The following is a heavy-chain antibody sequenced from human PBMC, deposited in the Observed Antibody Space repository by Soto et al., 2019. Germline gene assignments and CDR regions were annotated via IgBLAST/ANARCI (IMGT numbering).Heavy chain of an antibody. CDR1: GFTFRNYA. CDR3: ANSLGGGNCVY. D-gene: IGHD2-21*01. CDR2: VTPSGGNT. J-gene: IGHJ4*02. V-gene: IGHV3-23*01. Sequence: GGSLRLSCAASGFTFRNYATSWVRQAPGKGLEWVSSVTPSGGNTYYADSAKGRFTMSRDNSKNTVYLQMTSLRREDTAIYYCANSLGGGNCVYWGQGTLVTVSS.